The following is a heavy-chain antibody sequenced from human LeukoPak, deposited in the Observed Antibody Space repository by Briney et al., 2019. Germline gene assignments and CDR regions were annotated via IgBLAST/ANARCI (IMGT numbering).Heavy chain of an antibody. V-gene: IGHV1-69*13. CDR2: IIPIFGTA. CDR1: GGTFSSYA. CDR3: ARVLGYYGSSAPDY. D-gene: IGHD3-10*01. Sequence: GASVKVSCKASGGTFSSYAISWVRQAPGQGLEWMGGIIPIFGTANYAQKFQGRVTITADESTSTAYMELSSLRSEDTAVYYCARVLGYYGSSAPDYWGQGTLVTVSS. J-gene: IGHJ4*02.